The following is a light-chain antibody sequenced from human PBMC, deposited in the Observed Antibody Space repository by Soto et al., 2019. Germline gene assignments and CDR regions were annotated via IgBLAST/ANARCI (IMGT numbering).Light chain of an antibody. CDR2: EVT. Sequence: QSVLTQPASVSGSPGQSITIYCTGTSLDVGAYNFVSWYQHHPGRAPNLIIYEVTIRPSGVSHRFSGSKSGNTASLTISGLQAEDEADYYCSSYTTSTPYVFGSGTKLTVL. J-gene: IGLJ1*01. CDR3: SSYTTSTPYV. CDR1: SLDVGAYNF. V-gene: IGLV2-14*01.